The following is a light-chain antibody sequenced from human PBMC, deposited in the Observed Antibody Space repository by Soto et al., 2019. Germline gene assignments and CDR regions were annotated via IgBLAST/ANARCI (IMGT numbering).Light chain of an antibody. J-gene: IGKJ1*01. Sequence: EIVLTQSPGTLSLSPGESAALSCRASQSISNNFLAWYQREPGQAPRLLIYGASYRATDIPYRFSGSGSGTDFTLTITRLEPDDFAVYYCQQYGGSPPTFGQGITVEVK. CDR3: QQYGGSPPT. CDR1: QSISNNF. V-gene: IGKV3-20*01. CDR2: GAS.